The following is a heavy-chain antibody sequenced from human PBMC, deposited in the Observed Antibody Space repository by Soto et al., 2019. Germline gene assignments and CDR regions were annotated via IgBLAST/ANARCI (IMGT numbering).Heavy chain of an antibody. V-gene: IGHV1-46*01. CDR2: VNPSGGHT. CDR3: ARGGHVVVVTAALDS. J-gene: IGHJ4*02. Sequence: QVQLMQSGAEVKKPGASVKVSCKASGDTFTDYYIHWVRQAPGQGLEWMGTVNPSGGHTTYAQHFLGRATXPXXXSXXTPYMELTSLTSDDPAIYYCARGGHVVVVTAALDSWGQGTLVTVSS. CDR1: GDTFTDYY. D-gene: IGHD2-21*02.